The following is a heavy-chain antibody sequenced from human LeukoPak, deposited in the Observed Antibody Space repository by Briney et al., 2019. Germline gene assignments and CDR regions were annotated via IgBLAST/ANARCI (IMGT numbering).Heavy chain of an antibody. J-gene: IGHJ3*02. CDR3: AKGRDDIVATIGAFDI. V-gene: IGHV3-23*01. CDR1: GFTFSSYA. Sequence: PGGSLRLSCAASGFTFSSYAMSWVRQAPGKGLEWVSAISGSGGSTYYADSVKGRFTISRDNSKNTLYLQMNSLRAEDTAVYYCAKGRDDIVATIGAFDIWGQGTMVTVSS. D-gene: IGHD5-12*01. CDR2: ISGSGGST.